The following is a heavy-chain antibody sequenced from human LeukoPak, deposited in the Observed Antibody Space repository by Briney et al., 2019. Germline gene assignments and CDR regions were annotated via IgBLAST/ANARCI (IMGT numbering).Heavy chain of an antibody. CDR1: GFTFSDYY. CDR2: ISSSGSTI. Sequence: GGSLRLSCAASGFTFSDYYMSWIRQAPGKGLEWVSYISSSGSTIYYADSVKGRFTISRDNSKNTLYLQMNSLRAEDTAVYYCAKGTLVVVPAAMGYWGQGTLVTVSS. CDR3: AKGTLVVVPAAMGY. V-gene: IGHV3-11*01. J-gene: IGHJ4*02. D-gene: IGHD2-2*01.